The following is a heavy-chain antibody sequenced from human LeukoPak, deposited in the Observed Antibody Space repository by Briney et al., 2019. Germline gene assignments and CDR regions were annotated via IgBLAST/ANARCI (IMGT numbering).Heavy chain of an antibody. CDR3: ARDGGISGWENYGEGYFDY. V-gene: IGHV3-30*03. J-gene: IGHJ4*02. CDR1: GFTFSSYG. CDR2: ISYDGSNK. D-gene: IGHD6-19*01. Sequence: QPGGSLRLSCAASGFTFSSYGTHWVRQAPGKGLEWVAVISYDGSNKYYADSVKGRFTISRDNSKNTLYLQMNSLRAEDSAVYYCARDGGISGWENYGEGYFDYWGQGTLVTVSS.